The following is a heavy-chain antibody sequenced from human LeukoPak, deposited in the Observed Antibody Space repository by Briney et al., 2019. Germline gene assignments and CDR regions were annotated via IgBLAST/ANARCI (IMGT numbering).Heavy chain of an antibody. CDR3: TKDSGDWTRGTLLPRDYYFDY. Sequence: GGSLRLSCAPSRFTFTKYALTCVRQAPRKGLEWVSVISVSVGDTYYADSVKGRFTISRDNSKDALYLQMDSLRPEDTALYYCTKDSGDWTRGTLLPRDYYFDYWGQGAQVTVSS. V-gene: IGHV3-23*01. D-gene: IGHD2-21*01. CDR1: RFTFTKYA. CDR2: ISVSVGDT. J-gene: IGHJ4*02.